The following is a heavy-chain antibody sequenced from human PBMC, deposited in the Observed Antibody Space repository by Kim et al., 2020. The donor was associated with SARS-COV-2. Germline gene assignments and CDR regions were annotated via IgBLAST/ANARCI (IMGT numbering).Heavy chain of an antibody. V-gene: IGHV4-39*01. Sequence: SETLSLTCTVSGGSISSSSYYWGWIRQPPGKGLEWIGSIYYSGSTYYNPSLKSRVTISVDTSKNQFSLKLSSVTAADTAVYYCAITRDYYDILTGYSLGAFDIWGQGTMVTVSS. D-gene: IGHD3-9*01. CDR1: GGSISSSSYY. CDR3: AITRDYYDILTGYSLGAFDI. J-gene: IGHJ3*02. CDR2: IYYSGST.